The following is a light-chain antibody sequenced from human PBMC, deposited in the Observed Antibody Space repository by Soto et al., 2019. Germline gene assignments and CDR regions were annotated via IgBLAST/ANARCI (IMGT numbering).Light chain of an antibody. CDR3: QHDNSYSEA. CDR1: QTISSW. V-gene: IGKV1-5*03. J-gene: IGKJ1*01. CDR2: KAS. Sequence: DIHMTQSPSTLSGSVGYIVTITCRASQTISSWLAWYQQKPGKAPKLLIYKASTLKSGVPSRFSGSGSGTEFTLTISSLQPDDFATYYCQHDNSYSEAFGQGTKVDI.